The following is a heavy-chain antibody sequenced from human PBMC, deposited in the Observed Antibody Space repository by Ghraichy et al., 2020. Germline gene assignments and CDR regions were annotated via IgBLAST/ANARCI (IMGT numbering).Heavy chain of an antibody. D-gene: IGHD4-23*01. J-gene: IGHJ6*02. V-gene: IGHV3-23*01. CDR1: GFTFSNYG. CDR2: ISGSGGST. CDR3: AKDKEDGTNSYYYYYGMDV. Sequence: GGSLRLSCAASGFTFSNYGMSWVRQAPGKGLEWVSRISGSGGSTYYADSVKGRFTISRDNSKNTLYLQMNSLRAEDTAVYYCAKDKEDGTNSYYYYYGMDVWGQGTTVTVSS.